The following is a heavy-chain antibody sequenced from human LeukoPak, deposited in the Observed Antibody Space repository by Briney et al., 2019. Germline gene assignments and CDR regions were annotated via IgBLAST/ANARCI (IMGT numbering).Heavy chain of an antibody. V-gene: IGHV4-31*03. Sequence: SETLSLTCTVSGGSISSGGYYWSWIRQHPGKGLEWIGYIYYSGSTYYNPSLKSRVTISVDTSKNQFSLKLSSATAADTAVYYCARRDCSSTSCYAGWFDPWGQGTLVTVSS. CDR2: IYYSGST. CDR3: ARRDCSSTSCYAGWFDP. D-gene: IGHD2-2*01. CDR1: GGSISSGGYY. J-gene: IGHJ5*02.